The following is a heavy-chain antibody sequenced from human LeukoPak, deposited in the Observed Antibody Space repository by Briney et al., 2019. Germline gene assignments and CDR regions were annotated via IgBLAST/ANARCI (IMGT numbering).Heavy chain of an antibody. J-gene: IGHJ5*02. V-gene: IGHV4-39*01. CDR2: IYYSGRT. CDR1: GVSISSTSYC. D-gene: IGHD3-10*01. Sequence: PSETLSLTCTVSGVSISSTSYCWVWIRQPPGKGLEWIGSIYYSGRTYYNPSLKSRLTISVDTPKNQFSLKLSSVTAADTAVYYCAQSLGASTWFGNWFDPWGQGTLVTVSS. CDR3: AQSLGASTWFGNWFDP.